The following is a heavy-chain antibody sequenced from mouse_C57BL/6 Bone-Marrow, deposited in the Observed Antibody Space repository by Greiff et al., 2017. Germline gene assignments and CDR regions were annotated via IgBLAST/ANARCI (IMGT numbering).Heavy chain of an antibody. CDR2: IDPSDSYT. V-gene: IGHV1-69*01. D-gene: IGHD2-13*01. Sequence: QVQLKQPGAELVMPGASVKLSCKASGYTFTSYWMPWVKQRPGQGLEWIGEIDPSDSYTNYTQKFKGKSTLTVDKSSSTAYMQLSSLTSEDSAVYYCARWGDVCKGSEFAYWGQGTLVTVSA. CDR3: ARWGDVCKGSEFAY. J-gene: IGHJ3*01. CDR1: GYTFTSYW.